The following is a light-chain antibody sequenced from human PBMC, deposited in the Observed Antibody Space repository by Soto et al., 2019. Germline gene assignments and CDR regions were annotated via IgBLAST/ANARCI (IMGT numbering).Light chain of an antibody. CDR2: EAS. CDR1: QGVNSW. V-gene: IGKV1-12*01. J-gene: IGKJ4*01. Sequence: DIQMTQSPSSVSASVGDRVTITCRASQGVNSWLAWYQKKPGKAPEILISEASSLHSGVPSRFSGSGSGTDFTLTISSLQPEDFAPYYCQHANSFPLTFGVGTKVEVQ. CDR3: QHANSFPLT.